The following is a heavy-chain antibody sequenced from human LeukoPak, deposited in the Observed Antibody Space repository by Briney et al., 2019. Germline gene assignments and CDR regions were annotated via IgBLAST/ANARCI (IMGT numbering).Heavy chain of an antibody. Sequence: TSETLSLTCAVYGGSFSGYYWSWIRQPPGKGLEWIGEINHSGSTNYNPSLKSRVTISVDTSKNQFSLKLSSVTAADTAVYYCARGRPWYYDILTGYNWFDPWGQGTLVTVSS. CDR3: ARGRPWYYDILTGYNWFDP. CDR1: GGSFSGYY. V-gene: IGHV4-34*01. D-gene: IGHD3-9*01. J-gene: IGHJ5*02. CDR2: INHSGST.